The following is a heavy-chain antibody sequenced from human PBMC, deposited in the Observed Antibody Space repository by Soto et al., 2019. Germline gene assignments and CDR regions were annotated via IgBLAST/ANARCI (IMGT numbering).Heavy chain of an antibody. CDR3: AREDRDRETGLVPAAIDGMDV. CDR1: VGTFSRYS. D-gene: IGHD2-2*01. Sequence: QVQLVQSGAEVKKPGSSVKVSCKASVGTFSRYSITWVRQAPGHGREWIGRIIPIFGIASYAQKFQGRVTITANDTTSTAYMELSSMRSDDTAVYYCAREDRDRETGLVPAAIDGMDVWGQGTTVTVSS. V-gene: IGHV1-69*08. CDR2: IIPIFGIA. J-gene: IGHJ6*02.